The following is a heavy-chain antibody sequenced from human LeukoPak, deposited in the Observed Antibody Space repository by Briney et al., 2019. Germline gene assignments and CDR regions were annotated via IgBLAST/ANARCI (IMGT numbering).Heavy chain of an antibody. J-gene: IGHJ4*02. V-gene: IGHV1-3*01. D-gene: IGHD1-26*01. Sequence: ASVKVSRKASGYTFTSYAIHWVRQAPGQRLEWMGWIGAGNGNTKYSQNFQGRVTFISNTSATTAFMELSSLRSEDAAVYYCARDSGSGSNDYWGQGTPVTVSS. CDR3: ARDSGSGSNDY. CDR1: GYTFTSYA. CDR2: IGAGNGNT.